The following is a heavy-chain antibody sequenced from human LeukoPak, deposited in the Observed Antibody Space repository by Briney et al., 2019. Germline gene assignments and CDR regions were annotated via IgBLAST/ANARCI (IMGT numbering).Heavy chain of an antibody. V-gene: IGHV3-30*03. J-gene: IGHJ4*02. D-gene: IGHD2-8*01. CDR3: ARGQFYYREGYFDY. Sequence: GGSLRLSCAASGFTFSHYGMHWVRQAPGKGLEWVALISYDGSNQYYADSVKGRFTTSRDNSKNTLYLQMNSLRAEDTAVYYCARGQFYYREGYFDYWGQGTLVTVSS. CDR2: ISYDGSNQ. CDR1: GFTFSHYG.